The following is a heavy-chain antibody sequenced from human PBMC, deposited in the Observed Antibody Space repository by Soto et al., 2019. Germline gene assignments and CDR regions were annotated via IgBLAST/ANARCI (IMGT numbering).Heavy chain of an antibody. Sequence: TLSLTCTVSGVSVSSGGYYWSWIRQLPGKGLQWIGYIYYSGTTYYSSSLKGRISTSLDTSENQFSLKLTSVTAADTAVYYCARGVITVFGLVDHSRPDYSSQRTLVTVSS. CDR1: GVSVSSGGYY. J-gene: IGHJ4*02. V-gene: IGHV4-31*03. CDR3: ARGVITVFGLVDHSRPDY. D-gene: IGHD3-3*01. CDR2: IYYSGTT.